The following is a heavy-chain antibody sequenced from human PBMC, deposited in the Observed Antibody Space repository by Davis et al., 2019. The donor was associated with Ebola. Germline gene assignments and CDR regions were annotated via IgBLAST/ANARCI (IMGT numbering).Heavy chain of an antibody. J-gene: IGHJ3*02. V-gene: IGHV4-59*12. CDR2: ISYSAYT. CDR1: GDSMTSYY. Sequence: SETLSLTCSVSGDSMTSYYWTWIRRPPGKGLEWIGYISYSAYTNYVPSLKSRVTMSIDTSKNQFSLNMTSVTAADTAVYYCARGPRAAFDIWGQGTRVIVSS. CDR3: ARGPRAAFDI.